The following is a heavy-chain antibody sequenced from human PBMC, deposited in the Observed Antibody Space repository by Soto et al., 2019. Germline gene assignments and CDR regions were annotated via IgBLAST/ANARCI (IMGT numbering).Heavy chain of an antibody. Sequence: ASVKVSCKASGYTFTSYYMHWVRQAPGQGLEWMGIINPSGGSTSYAQKFQGRVTMTRDTSTSTVYMELSSLRSEDTAVYYCARDHRAPPMLVVPAAMSGRFDPWGQGTLVTVSS. CDR3: ARDHRAPPMLVVPAAMSGRFDP. D-gene: IGHD2-2*01. J-gene: IGHJ5*02. V-gene: IGHV1-46*01. CDR1: GYTFTSYY. CDR2: INPSGGST.